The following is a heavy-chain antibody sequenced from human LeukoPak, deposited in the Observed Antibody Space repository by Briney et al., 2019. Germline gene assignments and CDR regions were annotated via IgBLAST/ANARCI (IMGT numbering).Heavy chain of an antibody. CDR1: GFTYSSYW. Sequence: GGSLRHSCAASGFTYSSYWMHWVRQAPGKGLVWVSPLNSQGSSTSYADSVKGRFNISRDNAKNTLYLQMNSLRAEDTAVYYCARPLPFYYDSSGYYVSWGQGTLVTVFS. D-gene: IGHD3-22*01. J-gene: IGHJ4*02. CDR2: LNSQGSST. CDR3: ARPLPFYYDSSGYYVS. V-gene: IGHV3-74*01.